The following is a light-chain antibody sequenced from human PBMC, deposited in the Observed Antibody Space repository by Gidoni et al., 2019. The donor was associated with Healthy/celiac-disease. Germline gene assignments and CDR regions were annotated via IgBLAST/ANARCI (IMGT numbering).Light chain of an antibody. CDR3: QQYNSYLYT. J-gene: IGKJ2*01. CDR2: KAS. Sequence: DIQMTQSPSTLSASVGDRVTITCRASPSISSWLAWYQQKPGKAPKLLIYKASSLESGVPSRFSGSGSGTKFTLTISSRQPDDFATYYCQQYNSYLYTFGQGTKLEIK. CDR1: PSISSW. V-gene: IGKV1-5*03.